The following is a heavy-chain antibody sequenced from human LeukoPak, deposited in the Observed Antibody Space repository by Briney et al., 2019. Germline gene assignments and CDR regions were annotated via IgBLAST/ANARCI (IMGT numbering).Heavy chain of an antibody. V-gene: IGHV4-30-4*08. CDR3: ARVRDSSGYQGIDY. D-gene: IGHD3-22*01. Sequence: TLSLTCTVSGGSISSGDYYWSWIRQPPGKGLEWIGYIYYSGSTYYNPSLKSRVTISVDTSKNQFSLKLSSVTAADTAVYYCARVRDSSGYQGIDYWGQGTLVTVSS. CDR2: IYYSGST. J-gene: IGHJ4*02. CDR1: GGSISSGDYY.